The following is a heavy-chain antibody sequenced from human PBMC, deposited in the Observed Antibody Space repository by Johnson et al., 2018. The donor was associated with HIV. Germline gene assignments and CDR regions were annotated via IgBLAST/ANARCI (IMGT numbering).Heavy chain of an antibody. CDR3: ARDLAPRPPARLDVFDV. Sequence: QVQLVESGGGVVQPGRSLRLSCAASGFTFSSYGMHWVRQAPGKGLEWVAVIWYDGRNQQYAESVKGRFTISRDNYKNTLYLQMSSVRPEDTAVYYCARDLAPRPPARLDVFDVWGQGTMVTVS. V-gene: IGHV3-30*19. D-gene: IGHD2-15*01. J-gene: IGHJ3*01. CDR1: GFTFSSYG. CDR2: IWYDGRNQ.